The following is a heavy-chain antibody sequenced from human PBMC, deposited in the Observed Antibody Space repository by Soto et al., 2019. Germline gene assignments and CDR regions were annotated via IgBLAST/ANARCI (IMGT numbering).Heavy chain of an antibody. CDR1: GYTFTSYG. J-gene: IGHJ6*02. Sequence: QVQLVQSGAEVKKPGASVKVSCKASGYTFTSYGISWVRQAPGQGLEWMGWISAYNGNTNYAQKLQGRVTMTTDTRTSTADMELRSLRSDNTAVYYCAREQQLVPYHGMDVWGQGTTVTVSS. CDR2: ISAYNGNT. CDR3: AREQQLVPYHGMDV. V-gene: IGHV1-18*01. D-gene: IGHD6-13*01.